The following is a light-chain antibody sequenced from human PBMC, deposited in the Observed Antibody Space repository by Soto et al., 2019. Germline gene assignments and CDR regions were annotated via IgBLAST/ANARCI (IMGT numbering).Light chain of an antibody. CDR2: GAF. Sequence: EIVMTQSPATLSVSPGERATLSCRASQSVVSKLAWYQQKPGQAPRLLIYGAFNRATGIPDRFSGGGSGTDFTLTITRLEPEDFAVYYCQYYGNSPLTFGQGTRVDIK. CDR1: QSVVSK. CDR3: QYYGNSPLT. V-gene: IGKV3-20*01. J-gene: IGKJ1*01.